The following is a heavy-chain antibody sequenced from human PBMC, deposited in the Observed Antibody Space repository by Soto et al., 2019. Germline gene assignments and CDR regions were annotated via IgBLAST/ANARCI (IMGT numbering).Heavy chain of an antibody. Sequence: KASETLSLTCAVYGGSFSGYYWSWIRQPPGKGLEWIGEINHSGSTNYNPSLKSRVTISVDTSKNQFSLKLSSVTAADTAVYYCARGPVPVHDYVWGSYRYVRLDAFDIWGQGTMVTVSS. V-gene: IGHV4-34*01. CDR2: INHSGST. CDR1: GGSFSGYY. J-gene: IGHJ3*02. CDR3: ARGPVPVHDYVWGSYRYVRLDAFDI. D-gene: IGHD3-16*02.